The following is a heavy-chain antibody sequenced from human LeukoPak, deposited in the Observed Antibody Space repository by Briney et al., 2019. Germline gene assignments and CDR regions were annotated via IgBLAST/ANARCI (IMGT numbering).Heavy chain of an antibody. CDR2: IFSSGST. Sequence: PSETLSLTCTVSGASISSGNYYWSGIRQPPGKALEWIGYIFSSGSTYYNPSLKSRVTISVDTSKNQFSLKLNSVSAADTAVYYCARRDYYGRWFDPWGQGTLVTVSS. CDR1: GASISSGNYY. D-gene: IGHD3-10*01. CDR3: ARRDYYGRWFDP. V-gene: IGHV4-30-4*01. J-gene: IGHJ5*02.